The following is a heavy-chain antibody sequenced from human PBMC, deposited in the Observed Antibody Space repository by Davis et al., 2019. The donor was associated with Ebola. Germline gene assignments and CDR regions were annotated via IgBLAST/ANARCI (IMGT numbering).Heavy chain of an antibody. Sequence: GESLKISCAASGFTFSSYSMNWVRQAPGKGLEWVSSISSSSSYIYFADSVKGRFTISRDNAKNSLYLQMNSLRAEDTAVYYCARDGGGPPVGFDIWGQGTMVTVSS. J-gene: IGHJ3*02. CDR2: ISSSSSYI. V-gene: IGHV3-21*01. D-gene: IGHD3-16*01. CDR1: GFTFSSYS. CDR3: ARDGGGPPVGFDI.